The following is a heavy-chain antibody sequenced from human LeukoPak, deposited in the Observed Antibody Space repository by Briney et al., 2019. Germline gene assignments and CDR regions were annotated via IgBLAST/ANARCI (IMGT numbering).Heavy chain of an antibody. CDR1: GGSISSSSYY. J-gene: IGHJ4*02. Sequence: PSETLSLTCTVSGGSISSSSYYWGWIRQPPGKGLEWIGSICYSGSTNYSPALKSRITISVDTSKNQFSLKLSSVTAADTAVYYCARLRPLYYYDSSGSILLDYLNYWGQGTLVTVSS. CDR3: ARLRPLYYYDSSGSILLDYLNY. D-gene: IGHD3-22*01. CDR2: ICYSGST. V-gene: IGHV4-39*07.